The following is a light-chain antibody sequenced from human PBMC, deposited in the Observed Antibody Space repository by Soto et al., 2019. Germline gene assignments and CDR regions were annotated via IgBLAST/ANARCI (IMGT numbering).Light chain of an antibody. V-gene: IGKV1D-16*01. CDR3: QHYNSYSEA. J-gene: IGKJ1*01. CDR1: QGISNW. Sequence: DIQMTQSPSSLSASVGDRVSITCRASQGISNWLAWYQQKPGRAPKLLIYAASSLQSGVSSRFSGSGSGTEFTLTISSLQPDDFATYYCQHYNSYSEAFGQGTKVDIK. CDR2: AAS.